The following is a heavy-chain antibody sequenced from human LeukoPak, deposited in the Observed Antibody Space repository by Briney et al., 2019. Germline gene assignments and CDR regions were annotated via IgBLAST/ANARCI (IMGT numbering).Heavy chain of an antibody. Sequence: PGGSLRLSCAASGFTFSSYAMHWVRQAPGKGLEWVAVISYDGSNKYYADSVKGRFTISRDNSKNTLYLQMNSLRAEDTAVYYCAKLYTRSPARVFWGQGALVTVSS. V-gene: IGHV3-30*04. J-gene: IGHJ4*02. CDR2: ISYDGSNK. CDR1: GFTFSSYA. D-gene: IGHD2-2*02. CDR3: AKLYTRSPARVF.